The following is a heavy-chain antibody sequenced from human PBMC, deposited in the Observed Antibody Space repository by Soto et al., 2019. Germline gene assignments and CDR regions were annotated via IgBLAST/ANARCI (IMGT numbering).Heavy chain of an antibody. V-gene: IGHV3-33*01. CDR1: GFTFSTYG. Sequence: GGSLRLSCAASGFTFSTYGMHWVRQAPGKGLEWVALTWSDGTNKYYADSVKGRFTISRDNSKKTLYLQVNSLRAEDTAVYYCVRVFDTYYFDLWGQGNMVTVSS. J-gene: IGHJ4*02. CDR2: TWSDGTNK. D-gene: IGHD3-9*01. CDR3: VRVFDTYYFDL.